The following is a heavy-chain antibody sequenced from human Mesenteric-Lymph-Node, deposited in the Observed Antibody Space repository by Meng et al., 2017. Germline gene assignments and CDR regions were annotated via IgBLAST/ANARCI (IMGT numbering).Heavy chain of an antibody. CDR1: GLTFDEYG. J-gene: IGHJ5*02. CDR2: INWNGGST. CDR3: AKVDYDPEKGWFDP. V-gene: IGHV3-20*04. Sequence: GESLKISCAASGLTFDEYGMSWVRQAPGKGLEWVSGINWNGGSTGYADSVKGRFTISRDNSKNTLYLQMNSLRAEDTAVYYCAKVDYDPEKGWFDPWGQGTLVTVSS. D-gene: IGHD3-22*01.